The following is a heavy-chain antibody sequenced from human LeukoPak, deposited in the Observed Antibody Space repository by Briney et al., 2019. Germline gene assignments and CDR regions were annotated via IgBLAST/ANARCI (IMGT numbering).Heavy chain of an antibody. CDR1: GFTFSSYG. Sequence: PGRSLRLSCAASGFTFSSYGMHWVRQAPGKGLEWVAVISYDGSNKYYADSVKGRFTISRDNPKNTLYLQMNSLRAEDTAVYYCANSEYSGSYYDYWGQGTLVTVSS. CDR2: ISYDGSNK. J-gene: IGHJ4*02. V-gene: IGHV3-30*18. D-gene: IGHD1-26*01. CDR3: ANSEYSGSYYDY.